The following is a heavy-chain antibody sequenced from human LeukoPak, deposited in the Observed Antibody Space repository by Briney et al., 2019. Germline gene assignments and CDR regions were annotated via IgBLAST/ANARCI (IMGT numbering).Heavy chain of an antibody. CDR3: ARVAPYCSSTSCYFDY. CDR2: IYYSGST. D-gene: IGHD2-2*01. V-gene: IGHV4-59*01. Sequence: SETLSLTCTVSGGSISSYYWSWIRQPPGKGLEWLGYIYYSGSTNYNPSLKSRVTISVDPSKQQFSLKLSSVPAAGTAVYYCARVAPYCSSTSCYFDYWGQGTLVTVSS. J-gene: IGHJ4*03. CDR1: GGSISSYY.